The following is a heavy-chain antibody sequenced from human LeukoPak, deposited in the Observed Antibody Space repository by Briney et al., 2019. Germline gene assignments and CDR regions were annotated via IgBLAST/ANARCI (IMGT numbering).Heavy chain of an antibody. J-gene: IGHJ4*02. CDR3: AKRPSDYGDYVTYFDY. V-gene: IGHV3-30*18. CDR2: ISDDGRNK. CDR1: GFSFISYG. D-gene: IGHD4-17*01. Sequence: GGSLRLSCAASGFSFISYGMPWVRQAPGKGLEWVGVISDDGRNKKYADSVKGRFTISRDNSKDTLYLQMNSLRDEDTAVYYCAKRPSDYGDYVTYFDYWGQGTLVTVSS.